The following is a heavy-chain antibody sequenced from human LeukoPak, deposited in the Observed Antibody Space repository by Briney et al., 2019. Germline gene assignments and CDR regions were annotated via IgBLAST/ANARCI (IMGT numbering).Heavy chain of an antibody. V-gene: IGHV4-38-2*01. D-gene: IGHD2-21*01. Sequence: SETLSLTCAVSGFSISTGYYWGWIRQPPGKGLEWIGNIYHSGSTFYNPSLKSRVTISVDTYKNQFSLKVTSVIAADTAVHYCARSYSGMDVWGKGTTVTVSS. J-gene: IGHJ6*04. CDR1: GFSISTGYY. CDR3: ARSYSGMDV. CDR2: IYHSGST.